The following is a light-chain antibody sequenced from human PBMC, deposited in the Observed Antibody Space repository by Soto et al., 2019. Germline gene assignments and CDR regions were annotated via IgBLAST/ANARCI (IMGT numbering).Light chain of an antibody. J-gene: IGLJ2*01. V-gene: IGLV2-14*01. CDR3: SSYTTTHSVV. CDR2: EVS. Sequence: QSALTQPASVSGSPGQSISFSCAGSNSDVGSSVYVSWYRQHPGKAPQLIIYEVSKRPSGVSNRFSGSKSGNTASLTIYGLQAEDEADYYCSSYTTTHSVVFGGGTKLTVL. CDR1: NSDVGSSVY.